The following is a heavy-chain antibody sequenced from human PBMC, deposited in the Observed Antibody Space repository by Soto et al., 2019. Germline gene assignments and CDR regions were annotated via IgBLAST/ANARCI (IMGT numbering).Heavy chain of an antibody. D-gene: IGHD4-4*01. Sequence: PGGSLRLSCTASGFTFGDYAMSWFRQAPGKGLEWVGFIRSKAYGGTTEYAASVKGRFTISRDDSKSIAYLQMNSLKTEDTAVYYCTRATVSPTRRYYYYYMDVWGKGTTVTVSS. J-gene: IGHJ6*03. V-gene: IGHV3-49*03. CDR3: TRATVSPTRRYYYYYMDV. CDR1: GFTFGDYA. CDR2: IRSKAYGGTT.